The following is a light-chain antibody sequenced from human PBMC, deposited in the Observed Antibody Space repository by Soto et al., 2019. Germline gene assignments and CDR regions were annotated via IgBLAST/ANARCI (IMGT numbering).Light chain of an antibody. CDR3: CSYAGSSTLV. CDR2: EGS. V-gene: IGLV2-23*01. J-gene: IGLJ2*01. CDR1: SSDVGSYYL. Sequence: QSALTQPASVSGSPGQSITISCTGTSSDVGSYYLVSWYQQYPGKAPKLMIYEGSKRPSGVSNRFSGSKSGNTASLTISGLQAEDEADYYCCSYAGSSTLVFGGGTKVTVL.